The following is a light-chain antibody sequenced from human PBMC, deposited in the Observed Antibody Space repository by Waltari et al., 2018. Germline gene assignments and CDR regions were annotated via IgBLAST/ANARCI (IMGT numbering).Light chain of an antibody. CDR2: GAS. V-gene: IGKV1-39*01. CDR3: QQGYTAPLT. Sequence: DIQLIQSPSSLSASEGDRVTITCRASQNIRSYLNWYQQSPGKAPNLLIYGASSLQSGIPSRFSGSGYGTDFTLTISSLQPEDFTTYYCQQGYTAPLTFGGGTKLEIK. J-gene: IGKJ4*01. CDR1: QNIRSY.